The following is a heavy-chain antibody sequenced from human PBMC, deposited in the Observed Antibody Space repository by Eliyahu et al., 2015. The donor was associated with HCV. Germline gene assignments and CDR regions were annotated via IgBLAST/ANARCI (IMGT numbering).Heavy chain of an antibody. D-gene: IGHD4-17*01. CDR3: ARETYGEGYYFDY. Sequence: EVQLVESGGGLVRPGGSLRLSCAASGFXFSSYNMNWVRQAPGKGLEWVSYISSSSTTIYYADSVKGRFTISRDNAKNSLYMQMNSLRAEDTAVYYCARETYGEGYYFDYWGQGTLVTVSS. J-gene: IGHJ4*02. CDR2: ISSSSTTI. CDR1: GFXFSSYN. V-gene: IGHV3-48*01.